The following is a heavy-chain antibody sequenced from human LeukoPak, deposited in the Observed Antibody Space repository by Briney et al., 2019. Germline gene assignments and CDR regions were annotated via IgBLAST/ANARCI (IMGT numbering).Heavy chain of an antibody. J-gene: IGHJ2*01. V-gene: IGHV4-39*01. CDR2: INWSGST. CDR1: GLGLGHLSYY. CDR3: GRLDDRDFGDRGYLDL. D-gene: IGHD4-17*01. Sequence: PSETLSLTCTVSGLGLGHLSYYWGWIHQPPGKGLEWIVSINWSGSTTYNSSLKSRVSLSIDMSKNQVSLRLTSATAADTAVYYCGRLDDRDFGDRGYLDLWGRGTLVTVSS.